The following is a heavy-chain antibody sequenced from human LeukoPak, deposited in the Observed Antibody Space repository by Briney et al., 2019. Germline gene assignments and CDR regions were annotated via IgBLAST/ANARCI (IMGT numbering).Heavy chain of an antibody. V-gene: IGHV4-4*07. CDR3: VREQLWLLGWFDP. CDR2: IYISGNT. J-gene: IGHJ5*02. D-gene: IGHD5-18*01. CDR1: GGSLSSYY. Sequence: PSETLSLTCTVSGGSLSSYYWSWIRQPAGKGLEWIGRIYISGNTNYNPSLKSRVTISVDMSKNQFSLKLSSVTAADTAVYYCVREQLWLLGWFDPWGQGTLVTVSS.